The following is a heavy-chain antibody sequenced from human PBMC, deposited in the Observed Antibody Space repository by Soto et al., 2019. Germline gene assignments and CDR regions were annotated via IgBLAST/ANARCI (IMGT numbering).Heavy chain of an antibody. CDR1: GFTFSSYG. D-gene: IGHD3-22*01. J-gene: IGHJ4*02. V-gene: IGHV3-30*18. CDR2: ISYDGSNK. Sequence: GGSLRLSCAASGFTFSSYGMHWVRQAPGKGLEWVAVISYDGSNKYYADSVKGRFTISRDNSKNTLYLQMNSLRAEDTAVYYCAKGAGLGYYYDSSGYYDYWGQGTLVTVSS. CDR3: AKGAGLGYYYDSSGYYDY.